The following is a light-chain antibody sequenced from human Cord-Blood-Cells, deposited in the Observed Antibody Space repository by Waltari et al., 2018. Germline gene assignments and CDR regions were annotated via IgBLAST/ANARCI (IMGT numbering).Light chain of an antibody. CDR1: SSDVGCYNY. CDR2: AVS. J-gene: IGLJ2*01. V-gene: IGLV2-14*01. CDR3: SSYTSSRGVV. Sequence: QSALTQPASVSGSPGQSITISCTGTSSDVGCYNYVSWYQQHPGKAPKLMIYAVSKRPSGVSNRFSGSKSGNTASLTISGLQAEDEADYYCSSYTSSRGVVFGGGTKLTVL.